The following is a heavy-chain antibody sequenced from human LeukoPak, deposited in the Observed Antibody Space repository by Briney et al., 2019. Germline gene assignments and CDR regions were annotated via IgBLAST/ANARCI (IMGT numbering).Heavy chain of an antibody. D-gene: IGHD1-14*01. V-gene: IGHV3-74*01. J-gene: IGHJ5*02. CDR2: ITSDGSIT. Sequence: GGSLRLSCVASGFTFSSYWMHWVRQAPGKGLVWVSRITSDGSITSYADSVKGRFTIFRDNAKNTLYLQMNSLRAEDTAVYSCARGYSRSWFDPWGQGTLVTVSS. CDR1: GFTFSSYW. CDR3: ARGYSRSWFDP.